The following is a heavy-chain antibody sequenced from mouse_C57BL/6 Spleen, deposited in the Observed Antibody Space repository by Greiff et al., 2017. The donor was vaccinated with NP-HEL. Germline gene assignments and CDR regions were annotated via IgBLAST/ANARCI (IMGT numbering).Heavy chain of an antibody. CDR1: GYAFSSYW. CDR2: IYPGDGDT. CDR3: ARGSSYGYFDV. Sequence: QVQLQQSGAELVKPGASVKISCKATGYAFSSYWMNWVKQRPGKGLEWIGQIYPGDGDTNYNGKFKGKATLTADKSSSTAYMQLSSLTSEDSAVYFCARGSSYGYFDVWGTGTTVTVSS. V-gene: IGHV1-80*01. J-gene: IGHJ1*03. D-gene: IGHD1-1*01.